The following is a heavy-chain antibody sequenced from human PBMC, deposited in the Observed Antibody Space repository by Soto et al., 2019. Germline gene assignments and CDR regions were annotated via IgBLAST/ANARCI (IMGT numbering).Heavy chain of an antibody. V-gene: IGHV1-69*12. CDR1: GGTFSSYA. D-gene: IGHD4-4*01. Sequence: QVQLVQSGAEVKKPGSSVKVSCKASGGTFSSYAISWVRQAPGQGLEWMGGIIPIFGTANYAQKFQGRVTITADEPKSTAYRELSRRRAEDTAVYYGARDGGVYDYSTVNNWGQGTLVTVSS. CDR3: ARDGGVYDYSTVNN. CDR2: IIPIFGTA. J-gene: IGHJ4*02.